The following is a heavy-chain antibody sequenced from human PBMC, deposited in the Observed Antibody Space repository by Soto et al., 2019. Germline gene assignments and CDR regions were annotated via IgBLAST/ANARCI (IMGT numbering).Heavy chain of an antibody. CDR2: IIAYNGNT. V-gene: IGHV1-18*01. CDR1: GYTFTNYG. CDR3: ARVRKLVGYFYYYMDV. J-gene: IGHJ6*03. D-gene: IGHD6-6*01. Sequence: QVQLLQSGAEVKKPGASVKVSCKASGYTFTNYGITWVRQAPGQGHEWMGWIIAYNGNTHYTQRLQGRVTMTTDTSTSTAYMELRGLRSEETAVYYCARVRKLVGYFYYYMDVWGKGTTVTVSS.